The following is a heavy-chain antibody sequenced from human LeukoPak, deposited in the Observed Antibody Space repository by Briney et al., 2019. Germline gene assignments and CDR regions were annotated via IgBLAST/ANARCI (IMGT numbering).Heavy chain of an antibody. CDR3: HGAADLG. CDR1: GFTFSSYE. Sequence: GGSLRLSCAASGFTFSSYEMTWVRQAPGRGLEWVANINPDGSQTYDVDSVKGRFTISRDNAKDSLYLQMNTLRVEDTAVYYGHGAADLGWGQGTLVTVSS. D-gene: IGHD5-24*01. J-gene: IGHJ4*02. V-gene: IGHV3-7*01. CDR2: INPDGSQT.